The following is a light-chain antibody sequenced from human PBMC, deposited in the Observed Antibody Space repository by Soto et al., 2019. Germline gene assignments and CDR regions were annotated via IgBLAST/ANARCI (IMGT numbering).Light chain of an antibody. CDR1: SSDVGGYHY. J-gene: IGLJ2*01. CDR2: EVS. Sequence: QSVLTQPPSASGSPGQSVTISCTGTSSDVGGYHYVSWYQQHPGKAPKLMIYEVSKRPSGVPDRFSGSKSGNTASLTVSGLQAEDEADYYCSSFAGSFYWVFGGGTKLTVL. CDR3: SSFAGSFYWV. V-gene: IGLV2-8*01.